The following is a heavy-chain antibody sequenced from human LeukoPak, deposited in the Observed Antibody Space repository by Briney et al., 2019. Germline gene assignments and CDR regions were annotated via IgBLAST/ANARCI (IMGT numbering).Heavy chain of an antibody. Sequence: SETLSLTCTVSGDSINSLDLWSWVRQPPGKGLEWIGEMYLSGTTHSNPSVKSRVTISIDKSKNQFFLNLSSVTAADTAVYYCAGLVGRYSSGLYYYYFGYWGQGTLVTVSS. D-gene: IGHD3-22*01. V-gene: IGHV4-4*02. J-gene: IGHJ4*02. CDR3: AGLVGRYSSGLYYYYFGY. CDR1: GDSINSLDL. CDR2: MYLSGTT.